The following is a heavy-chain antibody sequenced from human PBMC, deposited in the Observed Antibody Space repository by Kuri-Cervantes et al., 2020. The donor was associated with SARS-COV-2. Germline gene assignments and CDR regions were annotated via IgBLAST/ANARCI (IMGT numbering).Heavy chain of an antibody. V-gene: IGHV4-61*01. D-gene: IGHD3-3*01. CDR2: IYHTGSP. CDR1: GGSVSDRNSY. Sequence: ESLKISCTVSGGSVSDRNSYWTWIRQSPGKGLEWIGHIYHTGSPTYSPSLKSRVTISLDKPKNQFSLRLTSVTAADTAVYYCARSPYDFWSGSWGWGQGTLVTVSS. CDR3: ARSPYDFWSGSWG. J-gene: IGHJ4*02.